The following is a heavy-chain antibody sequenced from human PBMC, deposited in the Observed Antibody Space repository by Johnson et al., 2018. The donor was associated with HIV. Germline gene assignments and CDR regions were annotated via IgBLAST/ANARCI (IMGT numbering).Heavy chain of an antibody. CDR1: GFTFSSYW. CDR2: INSDESST. Sequence: VQLVESGGGLVQPGGSLRLSCAASGFTFSSYWMHWVRQAPGKGLVWVSRINSDESSTRYADSVKGRFTISRDNAKNTLYLQMSSLRAEDTAVYYCARGRGYYSDSRGYDGGDAFDIWGRGTMVTVSS. CDR3: ARGRGYYSDSRGYDGGDAFDI. J-gene: IGHJ3*02. D-gene: IGHD3-22*01. V-gene: IGHV3-74*01.